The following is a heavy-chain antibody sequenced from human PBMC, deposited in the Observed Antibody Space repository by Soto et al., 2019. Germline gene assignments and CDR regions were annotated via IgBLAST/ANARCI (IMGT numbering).Heavy chain of an antibody. J-gene: IGHJ4*02. Sequence: QVQLQESGPGLVKPSGTLSLTCAVSGDSISSSNWWSWVRQPPGKGLEWIGEIYHSGSTNYNPSRKRRVTISVDKSKNQFSLNLNSVTAADTAVYYCARHSGSYFRDYWGQGTLVTVSS. CDR3: ARHSGSYFRDY. D-gene: IGHD1-26*01. V-gene: IGHV4-4*02. CDR1: GDSISSSNW. CDR2: IYHSGST.